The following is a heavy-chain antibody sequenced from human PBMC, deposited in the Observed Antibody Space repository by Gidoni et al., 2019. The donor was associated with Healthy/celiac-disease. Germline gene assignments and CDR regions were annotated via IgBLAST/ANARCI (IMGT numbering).Heavy chain of an antibody. CDR2: IYPGDSDT. D-gene: IGHD4-17*01. CDR1: GYSVTSYW. Sequence: GAEVKKPGESLKISCKGSGYSVTSYWIGWVRQMPGKGLERMGIIYPGDSDTRYSPSFQGQVTISADKSISTAYLQWSSLKASDTAMYYCASQSPLYYGGPPSFDYWGQGTLVTVSS. V-gene: IGHV5-51*01. J-gene: IGHJ4*02. CDR3: ASQSPLYYGGPPSFDY.